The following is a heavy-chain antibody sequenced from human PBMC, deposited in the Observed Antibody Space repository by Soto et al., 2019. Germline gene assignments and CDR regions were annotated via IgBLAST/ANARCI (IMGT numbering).Heavy chain of an antibody. V-gene: IGHV1-69*13. Sequence: GASVKVSCKASGGTFSSYAISWVRQAPGQGLEWMGGIIPIFGTANYAQKFQGRVTITADESTSTAYMELSSLRSEDTAVYYCARDRATWDVLWFGELPPTGYYYYYGMDVWGQGTTVTVSS. CDR1: GGTFSSYA. D-gene: IGHD3-10*01. CDR2: IIPIFGTA. J-gene: IGHJ6*02. CDR3: ARDRATWDVLWFGELPPTGYYYYYGMDV.